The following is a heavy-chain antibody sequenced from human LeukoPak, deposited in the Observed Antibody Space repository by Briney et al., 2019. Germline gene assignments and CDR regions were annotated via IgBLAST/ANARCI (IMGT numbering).Heavy chain of an antibody. CDR1: GFTFSSHA. J-gene: IGHJ3*02. CDR2: ISTDSLTI. CDR3: ARKAQTGSHSGPFDI. D-gene: IGHD1-26*01. V-gene: IGHV3-48*04. Sequence: GGSLRPSCAASGFTFSSHAMNWVRQAPGKGLEWISSISTDSLTIKYADFVSGQFTISRDNAEHLLFLQMNSLRAEDTAVYYCARKAQTGSHSGPFDIWGQGTLVTVSS.